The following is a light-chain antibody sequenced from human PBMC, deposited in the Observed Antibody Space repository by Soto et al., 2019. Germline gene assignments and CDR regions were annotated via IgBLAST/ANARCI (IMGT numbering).Light chain of an antibody. V-gene: IGKV1-5*03. CDR3: QEHGTYPLT. CDR2: KSS. J-gene: IGKJ4*01. Sequence: DKQLTQSPSTLSASIGDRVTITCRASRNVGDWLAWFQQKPGKAPKLLIYKSSTLESGVPSRFRGTASGTEFTLTITSLPPDDYASYYCQEHGTYPLTVGGGTKVDIK. CDR1: RNVGDW.